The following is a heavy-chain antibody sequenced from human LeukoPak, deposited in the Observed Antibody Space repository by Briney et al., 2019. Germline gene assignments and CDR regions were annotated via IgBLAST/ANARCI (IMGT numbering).Heavy chain of an antibody. V-gene: IGHV3-74*01. J-gene: IGHJ1*01. CDR1: GFTFSSYS. Sequence: GGSLRLSCAASGFTFSSYSMNWVRQAPGKGLVWVSRIYSDGSSTTYADSVEGRFTISRDNAKNTLYLQMNGLRAEDTAVYYCATEGGYCFSTACYKYFQHWGQGTLVTVSS. CDR3: ATEGGYCFSTACYKYFQH. D-gene: IGHD2-2*02. CDR2: IYSDGSST.